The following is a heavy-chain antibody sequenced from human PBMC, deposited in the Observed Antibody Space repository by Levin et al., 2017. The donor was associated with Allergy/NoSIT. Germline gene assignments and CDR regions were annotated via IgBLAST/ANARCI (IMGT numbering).Heavy chain of an antibody. CDR2: IYRSGDT. CDR1: GGSISTDNW. Sequence: ASETLSLTCAVSGGSISTDNWWSWIRQPPGKGLEWIGEIYRSGDTNHNPSLRSRVTMSVDKSKNHFSLKLSSVTAGDTAVYYCATVEGLFCSGVSCSYSFHYWGQGALVTVSS. D-gene: IGHD3-9*01. J-gene: IGHJ4*02. V-gene: IGHV4-4*02. CDR3: ATVEGLFCSGVSCSYSFHY.